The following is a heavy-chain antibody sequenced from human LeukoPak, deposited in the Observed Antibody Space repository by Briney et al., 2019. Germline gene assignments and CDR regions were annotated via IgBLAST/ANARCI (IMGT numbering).Heavy chain of an antibody. J-gene: IGHJ3*02. V-gene: IGHV3-30*03. CDR3: ATGGASVFLDAFDI. CDR2: ISYDGSNK. CDR1: GFSFSGSG. Sequence: PGGSLRLSCAASGFSFSGSGMYWVRQAPGKGLEWVAVISYDGSNKFYADSVKGRFTISRDNSKNTLYLQMNSLRAEDTAVYYCATGGASVFLDAFDIWGQGTMVTVSS. D-gene: IGHD4-23*01.